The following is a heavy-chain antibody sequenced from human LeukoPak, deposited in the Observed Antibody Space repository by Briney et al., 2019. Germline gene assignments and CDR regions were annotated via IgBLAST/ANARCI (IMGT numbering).Heavy chain of an antibody. CDR1: GFRFSSYR. D-gene: IGHD1-26*01. CDR2: ISGTSTTI. CDR3: ATSGNYRFDY. J-gene: IGHJ4*02. V-gene: IGHV3-48*01. Sequence: PGGSLRLSCAGSGFRFSSYRMNWVRQSPGKGLEWVSFISGTSTTIDYADSVKGRFTISRDNAQNSLYLQMNSLRGEDTAVYYSATSGNYRFDYWGQGTLVTVSS.